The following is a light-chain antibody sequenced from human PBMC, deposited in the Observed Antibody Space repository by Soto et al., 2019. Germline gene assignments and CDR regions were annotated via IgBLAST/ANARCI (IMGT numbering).Light chain of an antibody. CDR1: SSNIGAGYD. J-gene: IGLJ1*01. V-gene: IGLV1-40*01. CDR3: QSYDSSLRV. CDR2: GNS. Sequence: QSVLTQPPSVSGAPGQRVTISCTGSSSNIGAGYDVHWYQQLPGTAPKLLIYGNSNRPSGVPDRFSGSKSGTSASLAITGXXXXXXXXXXCQSYDSSLRVFGTGTKLTV.